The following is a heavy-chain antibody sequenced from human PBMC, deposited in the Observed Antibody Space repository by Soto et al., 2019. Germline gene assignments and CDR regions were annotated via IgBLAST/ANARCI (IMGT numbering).Heavy chain of an antibody. CDR1: GGTFSSYT. V-gene: IGHV1-69*08. Sequence: QVQLVQSGAEVKKPGSSVKVSCKASGGTFSSYTISWVRQAPGQGLEWMGRIIPILGIANYAQKFQGRVTITADKSTSTADMELSSLRSEDTAVYYCARDVAPDDYGDYGENYWGQGTLVTVSS. CDR2: IIPILGIA. J-gene: IGHJ4*02. D-gene: IGHD4-17*01. CDR3: ARDVAPDDYGDYGENY.